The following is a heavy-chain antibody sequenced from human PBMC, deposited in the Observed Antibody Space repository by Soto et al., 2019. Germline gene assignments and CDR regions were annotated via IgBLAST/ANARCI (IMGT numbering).Heavy chain of an antibody. CDR3: AKGGIGSCSHKHHFEH. V-gene: IGHV3-23*01. D-gene: IGHD6-13*01. CDR1: GFTFSSYA. Sequence: SGGSLRLSCAASGFTFSSYAMSWVRQAPGKGLEWVLGISASGGSTYYAVSVKGRLTISRDNPKNILYLQMDSLRAEDTGVYFFAKGGIGSCSHKHHFEHCGQGTQVTVS. J-gene: IGHJ4*02. CDR2: ISASGGST.